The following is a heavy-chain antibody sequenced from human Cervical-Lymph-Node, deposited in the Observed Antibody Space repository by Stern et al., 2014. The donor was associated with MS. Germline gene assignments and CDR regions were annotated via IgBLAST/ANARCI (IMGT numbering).Heavy chain of an antibody. Sequence: QVQLQESGPGLVKPSETLSLTCNVSGGSISGYYWSWIRQSPGKGLEWIGYMSYSGSTTYYPSVLSRGTISIETTPHKLSTKLSSGTASDTAVYYCAKERGRSDSWYVDYWGPGTLVTVSS. J-gene: IGHJ4*02. CDR1: GGSISGYY. CDR2: MSYSGST. D-gene: IGHD6-13*01. CDR3: AKERGRSDSWYVDY. V-gene: IGHV4-59*01.